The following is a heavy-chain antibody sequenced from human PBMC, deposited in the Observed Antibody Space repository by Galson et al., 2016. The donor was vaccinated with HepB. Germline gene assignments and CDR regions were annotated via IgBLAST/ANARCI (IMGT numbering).Heavy chain of an antibody. CDR3: ARDLPPVTYGLLY. V-gene: IGHV3-30-3*01. D-gene: IGHD4-17*01. J-gene: IGHJ4*02. Sequence: SLRLSCAASGFTFTIYPMHWVRQAPGKGLEWVAVISYDGNNINYADSVKGRFTISRDNSKNTLYLQMNSLRAEDTAVYYCARDLPPVTYGLLYWGRGILVTVSS. CDR1: GFTFTIYP. CDR2: ISYDGNNI.